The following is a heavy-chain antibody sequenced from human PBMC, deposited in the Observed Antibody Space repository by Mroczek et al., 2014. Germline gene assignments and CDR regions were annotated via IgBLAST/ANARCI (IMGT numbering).Heavy chain of an antibody. D-gene: IGHD4-17*01. CDR2: IYTSGST. V-gene: IGHV4-61*02. CDR1: GGSISSGSYY. Sequence: QVQLVESGPGLVKPSQTLSLTCTVSGGSISSGSYYWSWIRQPAGKGLEWIGRIYTSGSTNYNPSLKSRVTISVDTSKNQFSLKLSSVTAADTAVYYCAKSRLDYGEFDYWGQGTLVTVSS. CDR3: AKSRLDYGEFDY. J-gene: IGHJ4*02.